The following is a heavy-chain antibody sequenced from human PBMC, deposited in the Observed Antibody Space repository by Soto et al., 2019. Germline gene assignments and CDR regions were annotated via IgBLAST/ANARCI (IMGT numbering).Heavy chain of an antibody. V-gene: IGHV1-8*02. CDR1: GYTFTTYD. J-gene: IGHJ4*02. Sequence: ASVKVSCKASGYTFTTYDISWVRQAPGQGLEWMGRINTNNGNTNYPQKFQGRLTMTTNTSISTAYMELSSLRSEDAAVYYCAREVGSRIDYWGQGTLVTVSS. CDR3: AREVGSRIDY. D-gene: IGHD6-13*01. CDR2: INTNNGNT.